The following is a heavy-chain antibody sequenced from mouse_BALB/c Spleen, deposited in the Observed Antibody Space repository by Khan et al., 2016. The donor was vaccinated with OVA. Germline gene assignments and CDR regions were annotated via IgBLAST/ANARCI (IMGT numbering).Heavy chain of an antibody. D-gene: IGHD2-2*01. CDR1: GYSFTTYY. CDR3: TGHGYVAWFAY. CDR2: VDPFNGGT. V-gene: IGHV1S135*01. J-gene: IGHJ3*01. Sequence: VQLKESGPELMKPGASVKISCKASGYSFTTYYIHWVKQSHGKSLEWIGYVDPFNGGTSYNQKFKGKATLTVDKSSSTAYMHLSSLTSEDSAVYYCTGHGYVAWFAYWGRGTLVTVSA.